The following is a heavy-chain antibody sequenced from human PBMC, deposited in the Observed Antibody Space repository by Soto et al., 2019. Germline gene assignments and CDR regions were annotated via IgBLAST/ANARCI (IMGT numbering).Heavy chain of an antibody. J-gene: IGHJ4*02. V-gene: IGHV4-34*01. D-gene: IGHD4-17*01. Sequence: PSETLSLTCAVYGGSFSDYYWSWIRQPPGKGLEWIGQINHSGSTNYNPSLKSRVTISADASKNQFSLKLTSVTAADTAVYYCARGATVTNFDYWGQGTMVTVSS. CDR1: GGSFSDYY. CDR3: ARGATVTNFDY. CDR2: INHSGST.